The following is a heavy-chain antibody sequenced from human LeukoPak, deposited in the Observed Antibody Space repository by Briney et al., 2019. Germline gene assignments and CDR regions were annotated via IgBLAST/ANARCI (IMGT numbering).Heavy chain of an antibody. CDR3: ARVPPGYCSSTSCFGYYFDY. J-gene: IGHJ4*02. CDR2: ISGSGGST. V-gene: IGHV3-23*01. Sequence: GGSLRLSCAASGFTFSSYAMSWVRQAPGKGLEWVSAISGSGGSTYYADSVKGRFTISRDNSKNTLYLQINSLRAEDTAVYHCARVPPGYCSSTSCFGYYFDYWGQGTLVTVSS. D-gene: IGHD2-2*01. CDR1: GFTFSSYA.